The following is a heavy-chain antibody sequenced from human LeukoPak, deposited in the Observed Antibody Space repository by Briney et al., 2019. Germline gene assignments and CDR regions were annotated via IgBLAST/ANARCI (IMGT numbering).Heavy chain of an antibody. CDR3: ARDDYSRSPGDFQH. V-gene: IGHV1-2*06. D-gene: IGHD6-6*01. CDR2: INPNSGGT. J-gene: IGHJ1*01. Sequence: ASVKVSCKASGYTLTGYYIHWVRQAPGQGLEWMGRINPNSGGTNYAQKFQGRVTMTRDTSISTAYMDLSSLRSDDTAVYYCARDDYSRSPGDFQHWGQGTLVTVSS. CDR1: GYTLTGYY.